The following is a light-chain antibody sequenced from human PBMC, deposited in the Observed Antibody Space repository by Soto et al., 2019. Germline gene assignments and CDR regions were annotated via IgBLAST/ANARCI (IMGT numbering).Light chain of an antibody. CDR1: QSVSSNY. V-gene: IGKV3-20*01. J-gene: IGKJ1*01. CDR3: QHYGSSPWT. Sequence: DIVLTQSPGTLSLSPGERATLSCRASQSVSSNYLAWYQQKPGQAPRLLIYGASTRATGISDRFSGSGSGTDFTLTISRLEPEDFAVYSCQHYGSSPWTGGQGTKVDIK. CDR2: GAS.